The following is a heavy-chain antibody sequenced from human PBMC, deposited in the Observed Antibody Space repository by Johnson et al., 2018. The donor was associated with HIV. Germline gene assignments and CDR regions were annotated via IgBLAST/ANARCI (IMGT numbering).Heavy chain of an antibody. J-gene: IGHJ3*02. CDR3: ASRYGDYGLGAFDI. D-gene: IGHD4-17*01. CDR2: ISYDGSNT. V-gene: IGHV3-30-3*01. Sequence: QMLLVESGGGVVQPGRSLRLSCAVSGFTFSSYPMHWVRQAPGKGLEWVAVISYDGSNTYYADSVKGRFTISRDNSKNTLYLQMNSLRAEDTAVYYCASRYGDYGLGAFDIWGQGTMVTVSS. CDR1: GFTFSSYP.